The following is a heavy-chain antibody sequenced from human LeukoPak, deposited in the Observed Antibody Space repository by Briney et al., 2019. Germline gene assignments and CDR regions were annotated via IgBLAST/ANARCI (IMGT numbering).Heavy chain of an antibody. D-gene: IGHD6-19*01. V-gene: IGHV1-8*01. Sequence: ASVKVSCKASGYTFTSYDINWVRQATGQGLEWMGWMNPNNGNTHYAQKFQGRVTITRDTSASTAYMELSSLRSEDTAVYYCASSGSGWYWDAFDIWGQGTMVTVSS. CDR3: ASSGSGWYWDAFDI. CDR1: GYTFTSYD. J-gene: IGHJ3*02. CDR2: MNPNNGNT.